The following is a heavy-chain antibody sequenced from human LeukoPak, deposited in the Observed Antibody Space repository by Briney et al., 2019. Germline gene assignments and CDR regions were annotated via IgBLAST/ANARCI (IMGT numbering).Heavy chain of an antibody. D-gene: IGHD5-12*01. CDR1: HYSISSPYF. CDR3: ARVYSGSTWYYFDY. CDR2: IYHTGRT. Sequence: SETLSHTCAVYHYSISSPYFWGGLRQPPGKGLEWIGSIYHTGRTNYNPSINSRVTMSLDTSKNQFSLNLNSVTAADTAVYHCARVYSGSTWYYFDYWGQGILVTVSS. J-gene: IGHJ4*02. V-gene: IGHV4-38-2*01.